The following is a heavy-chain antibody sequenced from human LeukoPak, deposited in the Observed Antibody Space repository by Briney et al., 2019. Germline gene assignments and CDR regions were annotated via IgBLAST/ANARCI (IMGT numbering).Heavy chain of an antibody. V-gene: IGHV3-9*02. CDR2: IYWSSSGT. Sequence: GRSLRLSCVVSGFNSEDHAMHWVRQAPGKGLEWVSGIYWSSSGTGYADSVKGRFTVSRDSAKNSLYLQMNSLRAEDTAVYYCARGVPYASWSGPHYSDYWGQGTLVTVSS. D-gene: IGHD3-3*01. CDR3: ARGVPYASWSGPHYSDY. J-gene: IGHJ4*02. CDR1: GFNSEDHA.